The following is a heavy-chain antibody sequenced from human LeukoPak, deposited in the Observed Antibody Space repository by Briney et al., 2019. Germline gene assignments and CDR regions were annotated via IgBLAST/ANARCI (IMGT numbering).Heavy chain of an antibody. Sequence: GGSLRLSCAASGFTFSNHWMTWVRQAPGKGPEWVANMNQDGGERYYVDSVKGRFTISRDNAKNSLYLQMNSLRLEDTALYYCARANAMDVWGQGTTVTVSS. CDR3: ARANAMDV. CDR2: MNQDGGER. CDR1: GFTFSNHW. J-gene: IGHJ6*02. V-gene: IGHV3-7*04.